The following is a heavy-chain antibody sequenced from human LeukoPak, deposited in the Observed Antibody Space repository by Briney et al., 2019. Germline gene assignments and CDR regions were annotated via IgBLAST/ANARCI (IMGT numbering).Heavy chain of an antibody. V-gene: IGHV3-11*04. CDR3: ARKYYDYVWGSYHYYYYYYIDV. Sequence: PGGSLRLSCAASGFTFSDYYMSWIRQAPGKGLEWISYISSGGSTIYYADSVKGRFTISRDNAKNSLYLQMNSLRAEDTAVYYCARKYYDYVWGSYHYYYYYYIDVWGKGTRVTVSS. CDR1: GFTFSDYY. CDR2: ISSGGSTI. J-gene: IGHJ6*03. D-gene: IGHD3-16*02.